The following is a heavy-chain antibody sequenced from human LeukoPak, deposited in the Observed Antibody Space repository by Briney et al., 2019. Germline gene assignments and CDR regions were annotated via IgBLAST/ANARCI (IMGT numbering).Heavy chain of an antibody. CDR1: GYSISSGYY. Sequence: SETLSLTCTVSGYSISSGYYWGWIRQPPGKGLEWIGSIYHSGSTYYNPSLKSRVTISVDTSKNQFSLKLSSVTAADTAVYYCARDQLAAGTIDYWGQGTLVTVSS. V-gene: IGHV4-38-2*02. CDR3: ARDQLAAGTIDY. J-gene: IGHJ4*02. CDR2: IYHSGST. D-gene: IGHD6-13*01.